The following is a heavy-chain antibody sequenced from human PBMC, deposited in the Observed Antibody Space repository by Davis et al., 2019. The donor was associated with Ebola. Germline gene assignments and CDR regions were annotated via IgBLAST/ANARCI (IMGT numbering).Heavy chain of an antibody. J-gene: IGHJ5*01. Sequence: MPSETLSLTCAVYGGSFSDYFWSWIRQPPEKGLEWIGEISHHNGYTHYNPSLRSRVAISVDSSKNQFSLEINSVTAADTATYYCARTTKTNIEDSGLGYNSFDFWGQGVLVSVSS. CDR2: ISHHNGYT. CDR1: GGSFSDYF. D-gene: IGHD2/OR15-2a*01. CDR3: ARTTKTNIEDSGLGYNSFDF. V-gene: IGHV4-34*01.